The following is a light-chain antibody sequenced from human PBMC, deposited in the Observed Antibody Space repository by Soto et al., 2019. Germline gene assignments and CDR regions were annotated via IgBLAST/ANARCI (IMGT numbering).Light chain of an antibody. J-gene: IGKJ5*01. V-gene: IGKV1-5*01. Sequence: DIQMTQSPSTLSASVGDRVTITCRASQTISSWLAWYQQKPGKAPNLLIYDASTLERGVPSRFSGTGSGTEFTLTIDRLQPDDFATYYCQQHHTSSITFGQGTRLEIK. CDR1: QTISSW. CDR3: QQHHTSSIT. CDR2: DAS.